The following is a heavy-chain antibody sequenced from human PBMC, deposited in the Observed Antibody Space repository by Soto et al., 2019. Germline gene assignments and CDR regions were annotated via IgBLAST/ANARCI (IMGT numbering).Heavy chain of an antibody. CDR2: IYPGDSDT. CDR1: GYSFTSYW. V-gene: IGHV5-51*01. D-gene: IGHD1-20*01. Sequence: PGESLKISCTGSGYSFTSYWIGWVRQMPGKGLEWMGIIYPGDSDTRYSPSFQGQVTISADKSISTAYLQWSSLKASDTAMYYCARQDNWNDGIELCDYWGQGTLVTVSS. CDR3: ARQDNWNDGIELCDY. J-gene: IGHJ4*02.